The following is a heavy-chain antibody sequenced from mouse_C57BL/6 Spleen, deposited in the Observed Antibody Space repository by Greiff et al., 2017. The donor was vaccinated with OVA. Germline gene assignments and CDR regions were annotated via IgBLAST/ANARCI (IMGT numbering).Heavy chain of an antibody. CDR2: IYPRDGST. J-gene: IGHJ2*01. D-gene: IGHD2-3*01. CDR3: ARGEIYDGYCFDY. V-gene: IGHV1-78*01. CDR1: GYTFTDHS. Sequence: QVQLQQSDAELVKPGASVKISCKVSGYTFTDHSIHWMKQRPEQGLEWIGYIYPRDGSTKYNEKFKGKATLTVDKASSTAYMQLNSLTSEDSAVDFCARGEIYDGYCFDYWGQGTTLTVSS.